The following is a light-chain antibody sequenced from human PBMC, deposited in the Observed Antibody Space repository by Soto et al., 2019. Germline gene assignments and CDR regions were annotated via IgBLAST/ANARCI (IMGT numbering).Light chain of an antibody. CDR3: QQLISYPRT. V-gene: IGKV1-9*01. J-gene: IGKJ1*01. CDR2: AAS. Sequence: DIQLTQSPSFLSASVGDRVTITCRASQGITSYLAWYQQKPGKAPKLLIYAASTLQSGVPSRFSGSGSGTEYTLTVSSRQPEDFATYYCQQLISYPRTFGQGTKVEIK. CDR1: QGITSY.